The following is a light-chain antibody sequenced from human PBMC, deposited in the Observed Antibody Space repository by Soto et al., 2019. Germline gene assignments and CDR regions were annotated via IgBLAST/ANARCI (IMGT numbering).Light chain of an antibody. CDR1: QTINNNY. Sequence: ILLTQSPGTLSLSPGERVTLSCKASQTINNNYVAWYQQRPGRAPRLLVYGASARATGIPDRFRGSGAGTDVTLTISRLEPEDFAVYDCPQYNDSPLSFGGGTTV. V-gene: IGKV3-20*01. CDR3: PQYNDSPLS. CDR2: GAS. J-gene: IGKJ4*01.